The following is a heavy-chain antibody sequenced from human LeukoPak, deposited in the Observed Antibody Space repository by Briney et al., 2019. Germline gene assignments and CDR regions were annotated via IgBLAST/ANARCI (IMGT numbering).Heavy chain of an antibody. J-gene: IGHJ4*02. CDR2: INPSGGST. Sequence: ASVKVSCKASGYTFTSYYMHWVRQARGQGLEWMGIINPSGGSTSYAQKFQGRVTMTRDTSTSTVYMELSSLRSEDTAVYYCAREHTRYCSSTSCYGYWGQGTLVTVSS. V-gene: IGHV1-46*01. CDR3: AREHTRYCSSTSCYGY. D-gene: IGHD2-2*01. CDR1: GYTFTSYY.